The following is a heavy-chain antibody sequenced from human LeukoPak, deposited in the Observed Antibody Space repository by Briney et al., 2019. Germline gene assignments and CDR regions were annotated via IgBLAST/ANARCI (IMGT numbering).Heavy chain of an antibody. CDR1: GFTFSSYS. Sequence: PGGSLRLSCAASGFTFSSYSMNWVRQAPGKGLEWVAFIRYDGSNKYYADSVKGRFTISRDNSKNTLYLQMNSLRAEDTAVYYCAKAGGSMEDTAMTYYYYMDVWGKGTTVTVSS. CDR2: IRYDGSNK. D-gene: IGHD5-18*01. CDR3: AKAGGSMEDTAMTYYYYMDV. J-gene: IGHJ6*03. V-gene: IGHV3-30*02.